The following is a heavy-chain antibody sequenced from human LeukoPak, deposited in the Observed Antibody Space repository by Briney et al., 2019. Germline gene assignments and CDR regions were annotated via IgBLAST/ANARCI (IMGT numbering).Heavy chain of an antibody. Sequence: GGSLRLSCAASGFTFSSYSMNWVRQAPGKGLEWVSSISSSSSYIYYADSVKGRFTISRDNAKNSLYLQMNSLRAEDTAVYYCARAGYGIVVPAATHDYWGQGTLVTVSS. D-gene: IGHD2-2*01. CDR3: ARAGYGIVVPAATHDY. CDR2: ISSSSSYI. V-gene: IGHV3-21*01. CDR1: GFTFSSYS. J-gene: IGHJ4*02.